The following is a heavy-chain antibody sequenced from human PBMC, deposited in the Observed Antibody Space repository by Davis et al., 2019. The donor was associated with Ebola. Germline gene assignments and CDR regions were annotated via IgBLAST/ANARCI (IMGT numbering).Heavy chain of an antibody. D-gene: IGHD3-22*01. Sequence: PGGSLRLSCAASGFTFSSYSMNWVRRAPGKGLEWVSSISSSSYYIYYADSLKGRFTISRDNARNSLYLQMNSLSAEDTAVYHCARGGYYDSSGYSHDAFDIWGQGTMVTVSS. V-gene: IGHV3-21*01. J-gene: IGHJ3*02. CDR1: GFTFSSYS. CDR2: ISSSSYYI. CDR3: ARGGYYDSSGYSHDAFDI.